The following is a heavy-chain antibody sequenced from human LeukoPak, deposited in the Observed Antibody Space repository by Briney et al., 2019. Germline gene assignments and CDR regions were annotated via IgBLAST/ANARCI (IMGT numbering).Heavy chain of an antibody. Sequence: SETLSLTCTVSGGSISSYYWSWIRQPPGKGLEWIGYIYYSGSTNFNPSLKSRVTISLDTSKNQFSLKLSSVTAADTAVYYCASGNWNYYYFDYWGQGTLVTVSP. CDR2: IYYSGST. V-gene: IGHV4-59*01. CDR3: ASGNWNYYYFDY. J-gene: IGHJ4*02. D-gene: IGHD1-7*01. CDR1: GGSISSYY.